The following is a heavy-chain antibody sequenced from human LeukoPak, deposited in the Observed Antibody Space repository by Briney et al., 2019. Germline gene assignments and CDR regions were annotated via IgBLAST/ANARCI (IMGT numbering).Heavy chain of an antibody. J-gene: IGHJ4*02. CDR2: IIPILGIA. CDR3: ARDPEGYFDY. Sequence: ASVKVSCKASGYTFTGYYMHWVRQAPGQGLEWMGRIIPILGIANYAQKFQGRVTITADKSTSTAYMELSSLRSEDTAVYYCARDPEGYFDYWGQGTLVTVSS. CDR1: GYTFTGYY. V-gene: IGHV1-69*04.